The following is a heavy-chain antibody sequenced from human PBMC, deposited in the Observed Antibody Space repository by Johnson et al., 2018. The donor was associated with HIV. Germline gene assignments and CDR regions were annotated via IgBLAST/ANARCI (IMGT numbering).Heavy chain of an antibody. CDR2: IRYEGSNK. V-gene: IGHV3-30*02. CDR1: GFNFSKYG. J-gene: IGHJ3*02. CDR3: ARGGPYSSSSAGAFDI. Sequence: QVQLVESGGGVVQPGGSLKLSCAASGFNFSKYGMHWVRQAPGKGLEWVAFIRYEGSNKYYADSVKGRFTISRDNSKNTLYLQMNSLRAGDTAVYYCARGGPYSSSSAGAFDIWGQGTMVTVSS. D-gene: IGHD6-6*01.